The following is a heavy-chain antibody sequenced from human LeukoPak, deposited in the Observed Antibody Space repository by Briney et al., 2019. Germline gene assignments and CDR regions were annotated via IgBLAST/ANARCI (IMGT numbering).Heavy chain of an antibody. J-gene: IGHJ4*02. V-gene: IGHV1-46*03. CDR3: ATNLDTAMVTASLFDY. D-gene: IGHD5-18*01. CDR2: INPSGGST. Sequence: ASVKVSCKASGYTFTSYYMHWVRQAPGQGLEWMGIINPSGGSTSYAQKFQGRVTMTRDTSTSTVYMELSSLRSEDTAVYYCATNLDTAMVTASLFDYWGKGTLVTVSS. CDR1: GYTFTSYY.